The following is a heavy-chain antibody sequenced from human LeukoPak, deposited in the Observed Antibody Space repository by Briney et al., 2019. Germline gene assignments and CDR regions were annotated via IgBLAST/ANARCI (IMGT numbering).Heavy chain of an antibody. D-gene: IGHD2-15*01. V-gene: IGHV3-23*01. CDR3: ARDLRYCSAGSCYFDASDI. J-gene: IGHJ3*02. CDR1: GFTFSSYT. Sequence: GGSLRLSCAASGFTFSSYTMSWVRQPPGKGLEWVSAISGGGGSTYYADSVRGRFTISRDNARNTLSLQMNSLRAEDTAVYYCARDLRYCSAGSCYFDASDIWGQGTMVTVSS. CDR2: ISGGGGST.